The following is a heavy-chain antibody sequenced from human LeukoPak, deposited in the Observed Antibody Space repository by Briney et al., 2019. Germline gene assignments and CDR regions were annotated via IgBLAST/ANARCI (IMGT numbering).Heavy chain of an antibody. CDR1: GFIVSQNY. Sequence: GGSLRLSCAASGFIVSQNYMSWVRQAPGKGLEWVSVIFRGDDTNYVDSVKGRFTIFRDNSKNTLYLQMNSLRPEDTAIYYCAKLFESGTYNNFFHYWGQGTLVTVSS. J-gene: IGHJ4*02. CDR3: AKLFESGTYNNFFHY. V-gene: IGHV3-66*01. CDR2: IFRGDDT. D-gene: IGHD3-10*01.